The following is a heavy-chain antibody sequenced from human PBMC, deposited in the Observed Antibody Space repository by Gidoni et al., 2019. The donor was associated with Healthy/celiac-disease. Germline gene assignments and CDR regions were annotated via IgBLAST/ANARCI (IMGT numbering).Heavy chain of an antibody. CDR3: ARDLGDFWSGYYVDY. CDR2: ISSSSSYI. V-gene: IGHV3-21*01. Sequence: EVQLVESGGGLVKPGGSLRLSCAASGFTFSSYSMNWVRQAPGKGLEWVSSISSSSSYIYYADSVKGRFTISRDNAKNSLYLQMNSLRAEDTAVYYCARDLGDFWSGYYVDYWGQGTLVTVSS. J-gene: IGHJ4*02. CDR1: GFTFSSYS. D-gene: IGHD3-3*01.